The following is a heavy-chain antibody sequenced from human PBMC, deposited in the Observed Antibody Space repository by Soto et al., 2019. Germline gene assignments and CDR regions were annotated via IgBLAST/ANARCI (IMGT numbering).Heavy chain of an antibody. J-gene: IGHJ4*02. D-gene: IGHD1-26*01. CDR1: GFTFSSYA. CDR2: ISSSGDST. V-gene: IGHV3-64*01. CDR3: ARASRWELLTAYFDY. Sequence: EVQLVEAGGNLVQPGGSLRLSCAASGFTFSSYAIHWVRQAPGKGLEYVSSISSSGDSTYYANSVRGRFTISRDNYKNTLYLQMGSLRAEDMAVYYCARASRWELLTAYFDYGGQGDRVTFSS.